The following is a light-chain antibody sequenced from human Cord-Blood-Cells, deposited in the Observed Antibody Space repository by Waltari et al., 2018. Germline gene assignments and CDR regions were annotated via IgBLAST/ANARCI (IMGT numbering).Light chain of an antibody. V-gene: IGLV2-14*01. CDR3: SSYTSSSTWV. J-gene: IGLJ3*02. Sequence: QSALTQPASVSGSPGQSITISCTGTSSDVGGYNYVSWYQQHPGNAPKLMIYDVSKRPSGVSNRFSCSKSGDTASLTISGLQAEDEADYYCSSYTSSSTWVFGGGTKLTVL. CDR2: DVS. CDR1: SSDVGGYNY.